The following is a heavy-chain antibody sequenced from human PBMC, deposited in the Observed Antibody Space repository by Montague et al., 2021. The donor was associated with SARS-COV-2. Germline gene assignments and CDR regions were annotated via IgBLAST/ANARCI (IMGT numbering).Heavy chain of an antibody. Sequence: SLRLSCAASGFSFSVFGMTWVRQAPGKGLEWVSTVSRSGDTTYYADSVKGRFTISRDNSKTTLDLQMNSLRAEDTAIYYCAKHMTTGLHAFHIWGQGTMVTVSS. CDR2: VSRSGDTT. CDR3: AKHMTTGLHAFHI. CDR1: GFSFSVFG. V-gene: IGHV3-23*01. J-gene: IGHJ3*02. D-gene: IGHD4-11*01.